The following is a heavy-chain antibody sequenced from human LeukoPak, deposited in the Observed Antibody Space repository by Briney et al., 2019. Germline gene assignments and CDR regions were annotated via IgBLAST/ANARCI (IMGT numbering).Heavy chain of an antibody. CDR1: GFTFSSYG. Sequence: GGSLRLSFAASGFTFSSYGMHWVRQAPGKGLEWVAFIRYDGSNKYYADSVKGRFTISRDNSKNTLYLQMNSLRAEDTAVYYCAKDLGQLGSRDYWGQGTLVTVSS. CDR3: AKDLGQLGSRDY. J-gene: IGHJ4*02. D-gene: IGHD1-1*01. CDR2: IRYDGSNK. V-gene: IGHV3-30*02.